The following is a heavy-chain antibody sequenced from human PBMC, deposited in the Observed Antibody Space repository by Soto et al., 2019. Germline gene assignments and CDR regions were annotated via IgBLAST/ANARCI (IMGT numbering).Heavy chain of an antibody. Sequence: GGSLRLSCVASDFTFSTYSMNWVRQAPGKGLEWVAYISATSNHIYYADSLKGRFTISRDNAKSSLYLHMNSLRAEDTAVYFCARDSITIFGGGMDVWGQGTTVTVSS. V-gene: IGHV3-21*01. CDR2: ISATSNHI. J-gene: IGHJ6*02. CDR3: ARDSITIFGGGMDV. CDR1: DFTFSTYS. D-gene: IGHD3-3*01.